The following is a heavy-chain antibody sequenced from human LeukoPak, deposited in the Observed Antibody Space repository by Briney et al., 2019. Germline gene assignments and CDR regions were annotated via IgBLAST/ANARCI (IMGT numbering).Heavy chain of an antibody. CDR2: IYPGDSDT. D-gene: IGHD2-2*01. CDR1: GYSFTSYW. V-gene: IGHV5-51*01. Sequence: GESLKISCKGSGYSFTSYWIGWVRQMPGKGLEWMGIIYPGDSDTRYSPSFQGQVTISADKSISTAYLQRSSLKASDTAMYYCARVRSGYCSSTSCVGFDYWGQGTLVTVSS. CDR3: ARVRSGYCSSTSCVGFDY. J-gene: IGHJ4*02.